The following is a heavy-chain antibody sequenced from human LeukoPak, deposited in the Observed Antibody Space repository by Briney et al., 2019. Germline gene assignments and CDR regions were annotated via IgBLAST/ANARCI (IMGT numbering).Heavy chain of an antibody. J-gene: IGHJ5*02. CDR1: GGSIINHY. CDR3: ARDVRYASGWSTPES. V-gene: IGHV4-4*07. D-gene: IGHD6-19*01. Sequence: SETLSLTCTVSGGSIINHYWSWIRQPDGKGLEWIGRIYSSGSANYSPSLKSRVSMSIDTSNNHFSLNSTSVTAADTALYFCARDVRYASGWSTPESWGQGTLVTVSS. CDR2: IYSSGSA.